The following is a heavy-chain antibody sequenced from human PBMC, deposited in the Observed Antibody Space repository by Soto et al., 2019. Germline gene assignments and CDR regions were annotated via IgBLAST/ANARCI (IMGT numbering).Heavy chain of an antibody. D-gene: IGHD1-1*01. CDR2: ISSSGMTI. J-gene: IGHJ4*02. CDR1: GFIFSDYY. Sequence: GSLRLSCAASGFIFSDYYMSWIRQGAGEGLEGVSDISSSGMTIYYAASVKGRFTISRDNAKNSLYLQMNSLRAEDTTVYYCAMTLDHADCWGQGTLVTVSS. CDR3: AMTLDHADC. V-gene: IGHV3-11*01.